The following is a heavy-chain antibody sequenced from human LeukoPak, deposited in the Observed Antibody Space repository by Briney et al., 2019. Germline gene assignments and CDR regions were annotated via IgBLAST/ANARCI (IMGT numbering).Heavy chain of an antibody. CDR1: GSSFSNYW. J-gene: IGHJ4*02. CDR3: ARGAPFDY. D-gene: IGHD2/OR15-2a*01. CDR2: IYPGDSDI. V-gene: IGHV5-51*01. Sequence: GASLQISCKGSGSSFSNYWIGWVRQLPGKGLEWMGIIYPGDSDIRYSPSFQGQVTISADTSISTAYLQWSSLKTSDSAIYYCARGAPFDYWGQGTLVTVSS.